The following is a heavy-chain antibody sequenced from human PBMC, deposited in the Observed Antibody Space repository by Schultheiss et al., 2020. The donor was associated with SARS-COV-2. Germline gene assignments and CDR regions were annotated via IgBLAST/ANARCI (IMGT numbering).Heavy chain of an antibody. CDR3: ARVYCGGDCYLPGPLYYFDY. CDR1: GGSFSGYY. Sequence: SQTLSLTCAVYGGSFSGYYWGWIRQPPGKGLEWIGSIYYSGSTYYNPSLKSRVTISVDTSKNQFSLKLSSVTAADTAVYYCARVYCGGDCYLPGPLYYFDYWGQGTLVTVSS. D-gene: IGHD2-21*02. V-gene: IGHV4-34*01. CDR2: IYYSGST. J-gene: IGHJ4*02.